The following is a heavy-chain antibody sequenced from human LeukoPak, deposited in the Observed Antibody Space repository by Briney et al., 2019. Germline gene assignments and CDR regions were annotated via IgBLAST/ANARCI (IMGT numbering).Heavy chain of an antibody. CDR3: ARMRGMTHNWFDP. Sequence: GGSLRLSCAASEFTFSSYWMSWVRQAPGKGLEWVANIKQDGSEKYYVDSVKGRFTISRDNAKNSLYLQMNSLRAEDTAVYYCARMRGMTHNWFDPWGQGTLVTVSS. V-gene: IGHV3-7*01. CDR1: EFTFSSYW. CDR2: IKQDGSEK. D-gene: IGHD1-20*01. J-gene: IGHJ5*02.